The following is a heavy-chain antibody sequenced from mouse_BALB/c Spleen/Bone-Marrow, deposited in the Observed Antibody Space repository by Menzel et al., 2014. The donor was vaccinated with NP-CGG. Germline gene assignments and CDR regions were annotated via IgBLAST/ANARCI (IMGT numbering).Heavy chain of an antibody. D-gene: IGHD2-14*01. CDR3: ARDDYRYGGWCFDV. CDR2: IRNKANGYTT. CDR1: GFTFTDYY. Sequence: EVKLVESGGGLVQPGGSLRLSCATSGFTFTDYYMSWVRQPPGKALEWLGFIRNKANGYTTEYSASVKGRFTISRDNSQSILYIQMNTLRSEDSATYYCARDDYRYGGWCFDVWGAGTTVTVSS. J-gene: IGHJ1*01. V-gene: IGHV7-3*02.